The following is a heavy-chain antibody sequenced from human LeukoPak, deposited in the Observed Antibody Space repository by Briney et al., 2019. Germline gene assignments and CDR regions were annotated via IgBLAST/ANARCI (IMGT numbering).Heavy chain of an antibody. CDR1: GYRFSNYW. V-gene: IGHV5-51*01. CDR3: ARQEYCSGGSCYTWFDP. D-gene: IGHD2-15*01. J-gene: IGHJ5*02. Sequence: GVSLKISCQGSGYRFSNYWIGWVRHMPGKGLEWMGMIYPGDSDIRYSPSFQGQVTISADKSISTAYLQWSSLKASDTAMYYCARQEYCSGGSCYTWFDPWGQGTLVTVSS. CDR2: IYPGDSDI.